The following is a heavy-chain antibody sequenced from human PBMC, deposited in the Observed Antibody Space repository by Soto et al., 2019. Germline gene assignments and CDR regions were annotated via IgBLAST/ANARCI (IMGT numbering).Heavy chain of an antibody. J-gene: IGHJ4*02. CDR2: ISGSGDST. Sequence: GVPLRLYCAVTGLTYMKYAMSWVRQAPGKGLEWVSVISGSGDSTYYADSVKGRFTISRDNSKNTLYLQMNSLRAEDTALYYCAKRAWGSFYFDYWGQGP. CDR3: AKRAWGSFYFDY. CDR1: GLTYMKYA. V-gene: IGHV3-23*01. D-gene: IGHD7-27*01.